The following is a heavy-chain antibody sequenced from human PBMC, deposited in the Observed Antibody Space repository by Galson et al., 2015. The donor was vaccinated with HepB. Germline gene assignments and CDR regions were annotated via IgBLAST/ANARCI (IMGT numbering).Heavy chain of an antibody. Sequence: WVRQAPGQGLEWMGWISAYKGNTNYAQKLQGRVTMTTDTSTSTAYMELRSLRSDDTAVYYCARVGSGWIYGMDVWGQGTTVTVSS. V-gene: IGHV1-18*01. CDR2: ISAYKGNT. D-gene: IGHD6-19*01. J-gene: IGHJ6*02. CDR3: ARVGSGWIYGMDV.